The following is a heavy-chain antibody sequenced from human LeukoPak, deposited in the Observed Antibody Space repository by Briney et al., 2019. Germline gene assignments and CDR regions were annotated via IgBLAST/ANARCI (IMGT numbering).Heavy chain of an antibody. CDR1: GGTFSSYA. V-gene: IGHV1-2*02. D-gene: IGHD3-22*01. J-gene: IGHJ4*02. CDR3: AREGYYDSSGYYPLGY. Sequence: GASVKVSCKASGGTFSSYAISWVRQAPGQGLEWMGWINPNSGGTNYAQKFQGRVTMTRDTSISTAYMELSRLRSDDTAVYYCAREGYYDSSGYYPLGYWGQGTLVTVSS. CDR2: INPNSGGT.